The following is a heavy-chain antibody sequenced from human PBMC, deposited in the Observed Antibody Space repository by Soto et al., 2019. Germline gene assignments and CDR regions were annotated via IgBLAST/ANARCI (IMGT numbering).Heavy chain of an antibody. D-gene: IGHD3-22*01. Sequence: GGSLRLSCAASGFTFSSYWMSWVRQAPGKGLEWVANIKQDGSEKYYVDSVKGRFTISRDNAKNSLYLQMNSLRAEDTAVYYCARDNMIVVVARQDAFDIWGQGTMVTVSS. CDR2: IKQDGSEK. V-gene: IGHV3-7*05. CDR3: ARDNMIVVVARQDAFDI. CDR1: GFTFSSYW. J-gene: IGHJ3*02.